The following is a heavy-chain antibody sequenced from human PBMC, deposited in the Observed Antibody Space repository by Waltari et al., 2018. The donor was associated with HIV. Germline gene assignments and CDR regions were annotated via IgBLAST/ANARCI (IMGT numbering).Heavy chain of an antibody. D-gene: IGHD6-13*01. Sequence: EMQLLESGGGLVQPGGSLRLSCAASGSTFSSYAMHWVRQAPGRGVELVSGISDSTGRTYYGDSVKGRFTISRDNSKNTLYLQMSSLRVEDTAIYYCAKDEAGAGSPEVWFDPWGQGTLVTVSS. J-gene: IGHJ5*02. CDR3: AKDEAGAGSPEVWFDP. CDR1: GSTFSSYA. V-gene: IGHV3-23*01. CDR2: ISDSTGRT.